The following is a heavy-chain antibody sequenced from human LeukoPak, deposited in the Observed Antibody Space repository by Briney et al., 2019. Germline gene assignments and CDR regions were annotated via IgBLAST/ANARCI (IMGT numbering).Heavy chain of an antibody. J-gene: IGHJ3*01. CDR3: ARVPYSEGDLDV. CDR1: GGSISSSSYY. CDR2: IYYSGST. V-gene: IGHV4-39*01. Sequence: SETLSLTCTVSGGSISSSSYYWGWIRQPPGKGLEWMVSIYYSGSTYYNPSVKSRLTISIDTSKNQFSLQLSSVTAADTAVYYCARVPYSEGDLDVWGQGTMVTVSS. D-gene: IGHD6-13*01.